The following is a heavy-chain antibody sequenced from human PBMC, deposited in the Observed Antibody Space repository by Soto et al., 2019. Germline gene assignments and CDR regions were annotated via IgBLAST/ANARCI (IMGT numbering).Heavy chain of an antibody. CDR3: ARGSSSIDAFDI. V-gene: IGHV3-30*03. Sequence: PGGSLRPSCAASGFTFSSYGMHWVRQAPGKGLEWVAVISYDGSNKYYADSVKGRFTISRDNSKNTLYLQMNSLRAEDTAVYYCARGSSSIDAFDIWGQGTMVTVSS. CDR1: GFTFSSYG. D-gene: IGHD6-13*01. J-gene: IGHJ3*02. CDR2: ISYDGSNK.